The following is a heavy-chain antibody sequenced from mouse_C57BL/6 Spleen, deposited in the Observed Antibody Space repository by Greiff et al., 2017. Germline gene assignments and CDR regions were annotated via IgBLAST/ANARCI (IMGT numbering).Heavy chain of an antibody. CDR2: ISSGGDYI. J-gene: IGHJ4*01. Sequence: EVHLVESGEGLVKPGGSLKLSCAASGFTFSSYAMSWVRQTPEKRLEWVAYISSGGDYIYYADTVKGRFTISRDNARNTLYLQMSSLKSEDTAMYYCTRDSGSKDYYAMDYWGQGTSVTVSS. V-gene: IGHV5-9-1*02. CDR3: TRDSGSKDYYAMDY. D-gene: IGHD1-1*01. CDR1: GFTFSSYA.